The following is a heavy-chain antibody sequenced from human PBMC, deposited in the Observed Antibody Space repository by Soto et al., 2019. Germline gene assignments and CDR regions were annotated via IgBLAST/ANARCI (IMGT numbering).Heavy chain of an antibody. Sequence: QVQLVQSGAEVKKPGSSVKVSCKASGGTFSSYAISWVRQAPGQGLEWMGGIIPIFGTANYAQKFQGRVTITEDKSSSTAYMEVSSRRTEDTAVYYFASDRVLEQQLHTPSYYYYGRDVWGEGSTVTVSS. CDR2: IIPIFGTA. J-gene: IGHJ6*04. CDR1: GGTFSSYA. D-gene: IGHD6-13*01. CDR3: ASDRVLEQQLHTPSYYYYGRDV. V-gene: IGHV1-69*06.